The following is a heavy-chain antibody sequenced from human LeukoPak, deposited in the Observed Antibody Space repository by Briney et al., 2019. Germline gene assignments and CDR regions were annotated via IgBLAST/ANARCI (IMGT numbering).Heavy chain of an antibody. V-gene: IGHV4-59*08. J-gene: IGHJ4*02. CDR3: ARQVEWPYYFDS. CDR1: GGSISSYY. Sequence: SETLSLTCTVSGGSISSYYWSWIRQPPGKGLEWIGYIYYSGSTNYNPSLKSRVTISVDTSKNQFSLKLSSVTAADTTVYYCARQVEWPYYFDSWGQGTLVTVSS. D-gene: IGHD3-3*01. CDR2: IYYSGST.